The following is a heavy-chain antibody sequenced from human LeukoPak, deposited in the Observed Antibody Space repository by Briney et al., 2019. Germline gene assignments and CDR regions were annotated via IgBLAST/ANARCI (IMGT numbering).Heavy chain of an antibody. Sequence: GGSLRLSCAASGFTFSSYSMNWVRQAPGKGLEWVSYISSSSTIYYADSVKGRFTISRDNAKNSLYLQMNSLRDEDTAVYYCARDRYHLTGYPYYFDYWGQGTLVTVSS. D-gene: IGHD3-9*01. CDR1: GFTFSSYS. CDR2: ISSSSTI. CDR3: ARDRYHLTGYPYYFDY. V-gene: IGHV3-48*02. J-gene: IGHJ4*02.